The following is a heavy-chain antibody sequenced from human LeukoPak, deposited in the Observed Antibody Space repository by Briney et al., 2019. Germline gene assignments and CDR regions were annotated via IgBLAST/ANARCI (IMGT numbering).Heavy chain of an antibody. CDR3: ARDPHSSSWYDY. CDR2: ISASGNTK. V-gene: IGHV3-48*03. D-gene: IGHD6-13*01. J-gene: IGHJ4*02. Sequence: GGSLRLSCAASGFTFSSYEVIWVRQAPGKGLEWVSYISASGNTKYYADSVKGRFTVSRDNAKNSLYLQMNSLRAEDTAVYYCARDPHSSSWYDYWGQGTLVTVSS. CDR1: GFTFSSYE.